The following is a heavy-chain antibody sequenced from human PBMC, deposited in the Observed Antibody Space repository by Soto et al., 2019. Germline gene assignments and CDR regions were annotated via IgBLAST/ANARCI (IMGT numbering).Heavy chain of an antibody. D-gene: IGHD3-10*01. CDR3: ARDTARAMVRIYYGMDV. Sequence: GGSLRLSCAASGFTFSSYGMHWVRQAPGKGLEWVAVIWYDGSNKYYADSVKGRFTISRDNSKNSLYLQMNSLRAEDTSVYYCARDTARAMVRIYYGMDVWGQGTTVTVSS. CDR1: GFTFSSYG. J-gene: IGHJ6*02. V-gene: IGHV3-33*01. CDR2: IWYDGSNK.